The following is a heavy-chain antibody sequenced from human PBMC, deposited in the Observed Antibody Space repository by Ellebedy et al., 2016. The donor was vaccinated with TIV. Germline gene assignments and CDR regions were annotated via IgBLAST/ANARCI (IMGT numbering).Heavy chain of an antibody. CDR2: IYYRGSS. J-gene: IGHJ4*02. CDR1: GGSISGHY. CDR3: AREFDDYFFDY. Sequence: SETLSLTCAVSGGSISGHYWTWIRQSPGKGLEWIGYIYYRGSSNYSPSLKSRVTISVDTSKNQFSLKLSSVTAADTAVYYCAREFDDYFFDYWGQGTLVTVSS. D-gene: IGHD2-21*02. V-gene: IGHV4-4*08.